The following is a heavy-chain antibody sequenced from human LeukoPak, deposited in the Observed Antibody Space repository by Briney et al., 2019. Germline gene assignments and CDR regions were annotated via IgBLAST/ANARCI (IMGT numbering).Heavy chain of an antibody. D-gene: IGHD2-8*01. J-gene: IGHJ3*02. CDR2: IKSKSAGGTT. CDR3: ATERLGKWAFDI. V-gene: IGHV3-15*01. CDR1: GFTVSSNY. Sequence: GGSLRLSCAASGFTVSSNYMSWVRQAPGKGLEWVGRIKSKSAGGTTGYAAPVRGRITISRDDSESMLYPQMNSLKTEDTAVYYCATERLGKWAFDIWGQGTMVTVSS.